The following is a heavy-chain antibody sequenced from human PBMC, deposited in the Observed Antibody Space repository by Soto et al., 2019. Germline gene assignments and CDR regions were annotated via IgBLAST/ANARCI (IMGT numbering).Heavy chain of an antibody. CDR1: GGTFSSYA. CDR2: IIPIFGTA. V-gene: IGHV1-69*13. J-gene: IGHJ6*02. CDR3: ARGAITIFGVPAPFYYYYGMDV. Sequence: SVKVSCKASGGTFSSYAISWVRQAPGQGLEWMGGIIPIFGTANYAQKFQGRVTITADESTSTAYMELSSLRSEDTAVYYCARGAITIFGVPAPFYYYYGMDVWGQGTTVTVS. D-gene: IGHD3-3*01.